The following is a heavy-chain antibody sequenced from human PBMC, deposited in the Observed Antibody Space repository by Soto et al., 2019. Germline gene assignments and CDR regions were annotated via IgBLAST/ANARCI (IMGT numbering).Heavy chain of an antibody. Sequence: APVKVSCKASGGTFSSYAISWVRQAPGQGLEWMGGIIPIFGTANYAQKFQGRVTITADKSTSTAYMELSSLRSEDTAVYYCAVLCSSTSCYGSPRYYYGMDVWGQGTTVTVSS. CDR3: AVLCSSTSCYGSPRYYYGMDV. D-gene: IGHD2-2*01. CDR1: GGTFSSYA. V-gene: IGHV1-69*06. CDR2: IIPIFGTA. J-gene: IGHJ6*02.